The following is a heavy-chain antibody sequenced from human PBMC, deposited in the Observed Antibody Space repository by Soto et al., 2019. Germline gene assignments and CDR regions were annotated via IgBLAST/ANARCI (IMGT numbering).Heavy chain of an antibody. CDR2: ISFDGNIQ. CDR3: AKVSEGSMITFGGVIAY. V-gene: IGHV3-30*18. Sequence: QVQLVESGGGVVQPGRSLRLSCAASGFTFSTYGMHWVRQAPGKGLEWVAVISFDGNIQYYADSVKGRLTISRDNSKNTLYLQMDSLRAEDTAVYYCAKVSEGSMITFGGVIAYWGQGTLVTVSS. D-gene: IGHD3-16*02. J-gene: IGHJ4*02. CDR1: GFTFSTYG.